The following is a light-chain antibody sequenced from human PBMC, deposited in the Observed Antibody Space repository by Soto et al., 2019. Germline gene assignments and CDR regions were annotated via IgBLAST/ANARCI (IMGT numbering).Light chain of an antibody. CDR2: DAS. J-gene: IGKJ5*01. CDR1: QSISSW. V-gene: IGKV1-5*01. CDR3: QQYNSYSST. Sequence: DIQITQSPSTLSVSVGDRVTLTLLASQSISSWLAWYQQKPGKAPKLLIYDASSLESGVPSRFSGSGSGTEFTLTISSLQPDEFATYYGQQYNSYSSTCGQGTRLEIK.